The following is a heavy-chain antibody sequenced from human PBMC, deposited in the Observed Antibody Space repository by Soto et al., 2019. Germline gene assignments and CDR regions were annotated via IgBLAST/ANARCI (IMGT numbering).Heavy chain of an antibody. J-gene: IGHJ4*02. CDR3: AHRGGATVGLYYFDY. CDR1: RFSLSTTGVG. V-gene: IGHV2-5*01. CDR2: IYWHDDK. Sequence: SVPTLVNPTQTLTLTCTFSRFSLSTTGVGVSWIRQPPGKALEWLALIYWHDDKRYSPSLKSRLTITKDTSKNQVVLTMTNMDPVDTATYYCAHRGGATVGLYYFDYWGQGALVTVSS. D-gene: IGHD3-16*01.